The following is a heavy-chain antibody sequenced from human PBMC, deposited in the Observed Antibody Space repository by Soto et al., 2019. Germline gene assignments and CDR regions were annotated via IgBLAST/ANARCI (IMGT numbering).Heavy chain of an antibody. Sequence: QVQLVQSGAEVKKPGASVKVSCKASGYTFTSYDISWVRQAPGQGLEWMGWISTYNGNTNYAQRLQGRVTMTTDTSTRTAYMDLRSPRSDYTAVYYCARGMGQPLDYWGQGTLVTVSS. V-gene: IGHV1-18*01. CDR2: ISTYNGNT. CDR1: GYTFTSYD. D-gene: IGHD3-16*01. CDR3: ARGMGQPLDY. J-gene: IGHJ4*02.